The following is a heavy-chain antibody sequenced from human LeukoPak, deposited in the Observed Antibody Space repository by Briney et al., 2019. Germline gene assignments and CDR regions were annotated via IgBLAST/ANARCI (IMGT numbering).Heavy chain of an antibody. V-gene: IGHV3-23*01. CDR3: AKDDRDSNYDGEVY. CDR1: GFAFSSCW. CDR2: IRGSGGNT. Sequence: GGSLRLSCAASGFAFSSCWMHWDRQAPGKGLEWVSSIRGSGGNTYYADSVKGRFTISRDNSKNTLYLQMNSLRAEDTAVYYCAKDDRDSNYDGEVYWGQGTLVTVSS. D-gene: IGHD4-11*01. J-gene: IGHJ4*02.